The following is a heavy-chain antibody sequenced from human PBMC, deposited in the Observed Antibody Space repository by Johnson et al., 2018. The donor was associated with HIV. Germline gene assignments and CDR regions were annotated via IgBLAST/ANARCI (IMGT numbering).Heavy chain of an antibody. J-gene: IGHJ3*02. CDR1: GFTVSGNY. CDR3: AKDLAFAYCGGDCYSGAFDI. Sequence: VHLVESGGGLVQPGGSLRLSCAASGFTVSGNYMNWVRQAPGKGLEWVSVIYSGGSTYYADSVKGRFTISRDNSKNTLYLQMNSLRAEDTAVYNCAKDLAFAYCGGDCYSGAFDIWGQGTMVTVSS. CDR2: IYSGGST. V-gene: IGHV3-66*01. D-gene: IGHD2-21*02.